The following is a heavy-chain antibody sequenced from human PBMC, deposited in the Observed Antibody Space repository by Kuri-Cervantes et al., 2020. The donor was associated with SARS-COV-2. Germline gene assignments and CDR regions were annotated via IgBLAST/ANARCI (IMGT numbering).Heavy chain of an antibody. Sequence: GESLKISCAAPGFTFSSYSMNWVRQAPGKGLEWVSSISSSSSYIYYADSVKGRFTISRDNAKNPLYLQMSSLRAEDTAVYYCASFHPAARIFDYWGQGTLVTVSS. D-gene: IGHD2-2*01. V-gene: IGHV3-21*01. CDR2: ISSSSSYI. J-gene: IGHJ4*02. CDR3: ASFHPAARIFDY. CDR1: GFTFSSYS.